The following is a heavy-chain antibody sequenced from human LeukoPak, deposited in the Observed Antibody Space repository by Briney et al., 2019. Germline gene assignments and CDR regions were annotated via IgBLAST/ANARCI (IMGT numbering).Heavy chain of an antibody. J-gene: IGHJ4*02. CDR2: ISGSGGST. CDR3: AKDSTPYYYDSSGYYPVDY. CDR1: GYTFSSYA. Sequence: GGSLRLSCAASGYTFSSYAMSWVRQAPGKGLEWVSAISGSGGSTYYADSVKGRFTISRDNSKNTLYLQMNSLRAEDTAVYYCAKDSTPYYYDSSGYYPVDYWGQGTLVTVSS. V-gene: IGHV3-23*01. D-gene: IGHD3-22*01.